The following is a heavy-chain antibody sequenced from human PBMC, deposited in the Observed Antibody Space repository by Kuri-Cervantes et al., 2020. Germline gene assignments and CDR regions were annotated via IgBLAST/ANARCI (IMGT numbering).Heavy chain of an antibody. Sequence: GESLKISCAASGFTFSDYYMSWIRQAPGKGLEWVSYISSSGSTIYYADSVKGRFTISRDNAKNSLYLQMNSLRAEDTAVHYCAKYCRYSSSWYAAHNYWYFDLWGRGTLVTVSS. CDR3: AKYCRYSSSWYAAHNYWYFDL. V-gene: IGHV3-11*01. J-gene: IGHJ2*01. CDR2: ISSSGSTI. CDR1: GFTFSDYY. D-gene: IGHD6-13*01.